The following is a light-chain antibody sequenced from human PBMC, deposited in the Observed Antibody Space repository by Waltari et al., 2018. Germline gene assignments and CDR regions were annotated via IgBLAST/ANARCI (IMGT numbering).Light chain of an antibody. CDR2: QDS. V-gene: IGLV3-1*01. CDR3: QAWDRSPS. J-gene: IGLJ1*01. Sequence: SHELTQPPSVSVSPGQTASITCSGDKLADNFVCWYQHKSGQSPVLIIYQDSKRPSGIPERFSGSNSGNTATLTISGTQAMDEADYYCQAWDRSPSFGTGTKVSVL. CDR1: KLADNF.